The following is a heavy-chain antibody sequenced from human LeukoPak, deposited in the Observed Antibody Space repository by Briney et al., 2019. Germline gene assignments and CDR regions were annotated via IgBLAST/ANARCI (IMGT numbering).Heavy chain of an antibody. CDR3: TGNYYGSGSYADFDY. D-gene: IGHD3-10*01. Sequence: PGGSLRLSCAASGFTFSSYSMNWVRQAPGKGLEWVSSISRSSSYIYYGDSVKGRFTISRDNAKNSLYLQMNSLRAEDTAVYYCTGNYYGSGSYADFDYWGQGTLVTVSS. CDR1: GFTFSSYS. V-gene: IGHV3-21*04. CDR2: ISRSSSYI. J-gene: IGHJ4*02.